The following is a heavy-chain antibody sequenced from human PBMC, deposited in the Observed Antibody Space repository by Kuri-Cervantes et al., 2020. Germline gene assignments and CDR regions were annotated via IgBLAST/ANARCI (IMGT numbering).Heavy chain of an antibody. Sequence: GSLRLSCTVSGGSISSYYWSWIRQPPGKGLEWIGYIYYSGSTNYNPSLKSRVTISVDTSKNQFSLKLSSVTAADTAVYYCARDPGGHFDYWGQGTLVTVSS. J-gene: IGHJ4*02. CDR3: ARDPGGHFDY. CDR2: IYYSGST. CDR1: GGSISSYY. V-gene: IGHV4-59*01. D-gene: IGHD2-8*02.